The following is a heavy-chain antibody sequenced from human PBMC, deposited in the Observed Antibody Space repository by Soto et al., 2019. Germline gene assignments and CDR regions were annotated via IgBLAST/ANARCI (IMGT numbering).Heavy chain of an antibody. V-gene: IGHV4-31*03. CDR3: ARYDNSGSHGFDI. CDR2: IYYSGST. J-gene: IGHJ3*02. D-gene: IGHD3-22*01. CDR1: GGSISSGGYY. Sequence: QVQLQESGPGLVKPSQTLSLTCTVSGGSISSGGYYWSWIRQHPGKGQEWIGYIYYSGSTYYNPSLKRRVTISVDTSKNQFSLKLSSVTAADTAVYYCARYDNSGSHGFDIWGQGTMVTVSS.